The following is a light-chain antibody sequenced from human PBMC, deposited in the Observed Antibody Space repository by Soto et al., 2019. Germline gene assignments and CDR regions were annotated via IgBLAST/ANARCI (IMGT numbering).Light chain of an antibody. J-gene: IGKJ1*01. CDR3: QQYLTSPKT. Sequence: EIVLTQSPATLSSFPGERDTLSCRASQAVNTRLAWYQHKPGQAPRLLIYLTSNRATGIPARFSGSGSGTDFTLTISRLEPEDVAVYYCQQYLTSPKTFGQGTKVDIK. CDR1: QAVNTR. V-gene: IGKV3D-11*03. CDR2: LTS.